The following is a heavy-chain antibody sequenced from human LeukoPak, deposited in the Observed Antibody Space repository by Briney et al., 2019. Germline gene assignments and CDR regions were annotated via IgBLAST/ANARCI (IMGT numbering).Heavy chain of an antibody. CDR2: IYYSGST. CDR1: GGSISSYY. J-gene: IGHJ4*02. D-gene: IGHD2-2*01. Sequence: SETLSLTCTVSGGSISSYYWSWIRQPPGKGLEWIGYIYYSGSTNYNPSLKSRVTISVDTSKNQFSLKLSSVTAADTAVYYCARGPRYCSSTSCSSRRIDYWGQGTLVTVSS. V-gene: IGHV4-59*12. CDR3: ARGPRYCSSTSCSSRRIDY.